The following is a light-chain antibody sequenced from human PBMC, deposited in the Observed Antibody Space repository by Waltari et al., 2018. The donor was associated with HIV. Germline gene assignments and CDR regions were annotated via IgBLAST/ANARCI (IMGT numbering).Light chain of an antibody. J-gene: IGLJ1*01. CDR2: GNS. Sequence: QSVLTQPPSVSGAPGQRVTISCTGSGSTIGAGYDVHWYQQLPGTAPKLLIYGNSNRPSGVPDRFSGSKSGTSASLAITGLQAEDEADYYCQSYDSSLSGWVFGTGTKVTVL. CDR3: QSYDSSLSGWV. V-gene: IGLV1-40*01. CDR1: GSTIGAGYD.